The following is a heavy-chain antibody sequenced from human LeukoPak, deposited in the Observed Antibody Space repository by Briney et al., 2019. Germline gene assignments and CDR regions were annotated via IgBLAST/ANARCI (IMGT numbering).Heavy chain of an antibody. V-gene: IGHV4-4*07. D-gene: IGHD1-14*01. CDR1: GGSISSYY. CDR3: ARATPNRLHSYYMDV. Sequence: SETLSLTCTVSGGSISSYYWSWIRQPAGKGLEWIGRIYTSGSTNYNPSLKSRVTMSVDTSKNQFSLKLSSVTAADTAVYYCARATPNRLHSYYMDVWGKGPTVTVSS. J-gene: IGHJ6*03. CDR2: IYTSGST.